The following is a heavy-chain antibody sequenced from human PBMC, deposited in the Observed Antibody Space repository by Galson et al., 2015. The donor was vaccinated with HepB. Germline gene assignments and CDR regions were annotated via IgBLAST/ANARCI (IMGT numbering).Heavy chain of an antibody. CDR1: GFSLSTSGMC. J-gene: IGHJ5*01. Sequence: PALVKPTQTLTLTCTFSGFSLSTSGMCVGWIRQPPGKSLEWLARIDWDDDKYYRPSLMTRLTISKDTAKNQVALTMTNVDPVDTATYYCARIRLTGDLDSWGQGTLVTVSS. V-gene: IGHV2-70*11. D-gene: IGHD7-27*01. CDR2: IDWDDDK. CDR3: ARIRLTGDLDS.